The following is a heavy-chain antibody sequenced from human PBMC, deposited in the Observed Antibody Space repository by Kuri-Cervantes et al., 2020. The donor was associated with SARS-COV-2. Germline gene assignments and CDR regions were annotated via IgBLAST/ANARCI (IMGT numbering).Heavy chain of an antibody. CDR1: GFTFSSYV. J-gene: IGHJ4*02. Sequence: GESLKISCAASGFTFSSYVMHWVRQAPGKGLEWVAVISYDGSNKYYADSVKGRFTISRDNSKNTLYLQMNSLRAEDTAVYYCARDPDDILTGPFDYWGQGNLVNGSS. D-gene: IGHD3-9*01. CDR2: ISYDGSNK. V-gene: IGHV3-30*04. CDR3: ARDPDDILTGPFDY.